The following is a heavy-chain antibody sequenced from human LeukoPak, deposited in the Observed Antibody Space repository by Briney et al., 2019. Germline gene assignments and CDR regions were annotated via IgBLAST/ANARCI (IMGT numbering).Heavy chain of an antibody. D-gene: IGHD3-10*01. CDR3: ATHSITIIRGGIDY. Sequence: GGSLRLSCAASGFTFSDYSMSLVRQAPGKGLEWVSGISGSGVNTYFADSVKGRFTISRDHSKNTLYLQMNSLRVEDTATYYCATHSITIIRGGIDYWGRGTLVMASS. V-gene: IGHV3-23*01. CDR1: GFTFSDYS. J-gene: IGHJ4*02. CDR2: ISGSGVNT.